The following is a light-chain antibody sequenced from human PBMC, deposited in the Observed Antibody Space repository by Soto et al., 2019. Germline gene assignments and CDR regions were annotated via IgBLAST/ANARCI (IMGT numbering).Light chain of an antibody. CDR1: SSDFGGYNY. CDR3: CSYAGGSTYV. Sequence: QSALTQPASVSGSPGQSITISCTGTSSDFGGYNYVAWFQQHPGKAPKLMIYGVSNRPPGVSDRFSGSKSGNTASLTISGLQAEDDAYYYCCSYAGGSTYVFGTGTKVTVL. V-gene: IGLV2-14*01. CDR2: GVS. J-gene: IGLJ1*01.